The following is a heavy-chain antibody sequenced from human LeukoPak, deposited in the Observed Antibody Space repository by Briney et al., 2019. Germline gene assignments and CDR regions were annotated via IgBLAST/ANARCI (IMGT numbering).Heavy chain of an antibody. D-gene: IGHD3-10*01. CDR1: GGTFSSYA. CDR3: ARERDVRGGAFDI. Sequence: SVKVSCKAPGGTFSSYAISWVRQAPGQGLEWMGGIIPIFGTANYAQKFQGRVTITADESTSTAYMELSSLRSEDTAVYYCARERDVRGGAFDIWGQGTMVTVSS. CDR2: IIPIFGTA. J-gene: IGHJ3*02. V-gene: IGHV1-69*13.